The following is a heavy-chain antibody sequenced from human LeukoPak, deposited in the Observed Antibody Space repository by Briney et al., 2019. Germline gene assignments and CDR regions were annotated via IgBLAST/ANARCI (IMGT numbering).Heavy chain of an antibody. D-gene: IGHD6-13*01. CDR2: LSGSGGSP. Sequence: GGSLRLSCAASGFTFSSYAMSWVRQAPGKGLEWVSSLSGSGGSPNYANSVKGRFTISRDNSKNTLYLQMNSLRTEDTAVYYCANALGGGNTWYYFDCWGQGTLVTVSS. V-gene: IGHV3-23*01. CDR3: ANALGGGNTWYYFDC. J-gene: IGHJ4*02. CDR1: GFTFSSYA.